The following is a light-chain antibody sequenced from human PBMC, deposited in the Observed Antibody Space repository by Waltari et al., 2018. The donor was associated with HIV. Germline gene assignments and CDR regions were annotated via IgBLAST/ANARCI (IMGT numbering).Light chain of an antibody. CDR2: DVS. CDR1: SSDVGGSNY. J-gene: IGLJ2*01. Sequence: QSALTQPRSVSGSPGQSVTISCTGTSSDVGGSNYVSWYQQHPGKAPKLMIYDVSKRPSGVPDRFSGSKSGNTASLTISGLQAEDEADYYCCSYAGSPRVFGGGTKLTVL. CDR3: CSYAGSPRV. V-gene: IGLV2-11*01.